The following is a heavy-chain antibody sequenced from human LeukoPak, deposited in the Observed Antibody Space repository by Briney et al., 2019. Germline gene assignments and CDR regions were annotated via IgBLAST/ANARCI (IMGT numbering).Heavy chain of an antibody. D-gene: IGHD3-10*01. CDR2: IIPIFGTA. Sequence: ASVKVSCKASGGTFSSYAISWVRQAPGQGLEWMGGIIPIFGTANYAQKFQGRVTITTDESTSTAYMELDSLRAEDTAVYYCAKAVRSMVTGGGYFDSWGQGTLVTVSS. CDR3: AKAVRSMVTGGGYFDS. CDR1: GGTFSSYA. V-gene: IGHV1-69*05. J-gene: IGHJ4*02.